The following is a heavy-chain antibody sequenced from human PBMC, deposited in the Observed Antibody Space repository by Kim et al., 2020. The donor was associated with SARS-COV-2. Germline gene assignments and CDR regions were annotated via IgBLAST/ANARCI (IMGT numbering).Heavy chain of an antibody. V-gene: IGHV4-31*03. D-gene: IGHD3-10*01. CDR2: IYYSGST. CDR3: ARDYVRHYYGSGRIYGMDV. Sequence: SETLSLTCTVSGCSISSGGYYWSWIRPHPGKGLEWIVYIYYSGSTYYNPSLKGRVTIKVDTSKNQFSLKLSSVTAADTAVYYCARDYVRHYYGSGRIYGMDVWGQGTTVTVSS. J-gene: IGHJ6*02. CDR1: GCSISSGGYY.